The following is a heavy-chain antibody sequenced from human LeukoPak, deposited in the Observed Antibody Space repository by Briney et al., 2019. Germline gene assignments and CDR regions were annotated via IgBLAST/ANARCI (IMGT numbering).Heavy chain of an antibody. CDR1: GGSISSYY. CDR3: ASGIAVAGLDY. Sequence: PSETLSLICTVSGGSISSYYWSWIRQPPGKGLEWIGYIYYSGSTNYNPSLKSRVTISVDTSKNQFSLKLSSVTAADTAVYYCASGIAVAGLDYWGQGTLVTVSS. CDR2: IYYSGST. D-gene: IGHD6-19*01. J-gene: IGHJ4*02. V-gene: IGHV4-59*01.